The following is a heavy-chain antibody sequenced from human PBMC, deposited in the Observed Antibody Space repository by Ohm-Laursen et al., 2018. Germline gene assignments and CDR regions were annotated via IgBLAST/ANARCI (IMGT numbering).Heavy chain of an antibody. Sequence: SLRLSCTASGFTFSSYGMHWVRQAPGKGLEWVAVISYDGSNKYYADSVKGRFTISRDNSKNTLYLQMNSLGAEDTAVYYCAKEASSWGQGTLVTVSS. J-gene: IGHJ4*02. D-gene: IGHD6-13*01. CDR2: ISYDGSNK. CDR1: GFTFSSYG. CDR3: AKEASS. V-gene: IGHV3-30*18.